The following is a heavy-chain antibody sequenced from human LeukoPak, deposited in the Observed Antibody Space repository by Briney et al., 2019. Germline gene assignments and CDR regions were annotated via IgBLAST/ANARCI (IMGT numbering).Heavy chain of an antibody. D-gene: IGHD3-10*01. Sequence: SETLSLTCTVSGGSISSSSYYWSWIPQPAGKGLEWIGRIYTSGSTNYNPSLNSRVTISIDTSKNQFSLSLSSVTAADTAVYYCARVSPSGVWDVWGQGTTVTVSS. V-gene: IGHV4-61*02. CDR2: IYTSGST. CDR3: ARVSPSGVWDV. CDR1: GGSISSSSYY. J-gene: IGHJ6*02.